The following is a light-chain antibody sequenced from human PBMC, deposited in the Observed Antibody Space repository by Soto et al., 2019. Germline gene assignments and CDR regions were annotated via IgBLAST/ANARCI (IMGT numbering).Light chain of an antibody. Sequence: QSALTQPRSVSGSPGQSVTISCTGTSSDVGGYNYVSWYQQHPGKAPKLMIYDVSKRPSGVPDRFSGSKSGNTASLTISGIKAKDEADYYCCSYAGSYTLYVFGTGTKVTVL. V-gene: IGLV2-11*01. J-gene: IGLJ1*01. CDR2: DVS. CDR1: SSDVGGYNY. CDR3: CSYAGSYTLYV.